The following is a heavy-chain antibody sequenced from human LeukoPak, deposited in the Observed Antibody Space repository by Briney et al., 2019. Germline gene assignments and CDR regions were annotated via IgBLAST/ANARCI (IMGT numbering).Heavy chain of an antibody. V-gene: IGHV4-30-4*01. J-gene: IGHJ4*02. CDR3: AGVGNGGYGGIDY. Sequence: SQTLSLTCTVSSGSISSGDYYWSWIRQPPGKGLEWIGYISSSGTTYYNPSLRSRITISVDSSKSQFSLNLSSVTASDTAVYYCAGVGNGGYGGIDYWGQGTLVTVSS. CDR1: SGSISSGDYY. CDR2: ISSSGTT. D-gene: IGHD5-12*01.